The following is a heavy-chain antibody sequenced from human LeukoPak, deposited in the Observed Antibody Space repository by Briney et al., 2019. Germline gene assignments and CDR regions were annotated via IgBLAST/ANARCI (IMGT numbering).Heavy chain of an antibody. CDR3: VRIAVEV. V-gene: IGHV3-7*01. CDR1: GLTFNSYW. CDR2: INQDESEK. J-gene: IGHJ4*02. D-gene: IGHD2-2*01. Sequence: GGSLRLSCAASGLTFNSYWMTWVRQAPGKGLEWVASINQDESEKYYVDSVKGRFTISRDNADNSLYLQMNSLRPEDTAVYYCVRIAVEVWGQGTLVTVSS.